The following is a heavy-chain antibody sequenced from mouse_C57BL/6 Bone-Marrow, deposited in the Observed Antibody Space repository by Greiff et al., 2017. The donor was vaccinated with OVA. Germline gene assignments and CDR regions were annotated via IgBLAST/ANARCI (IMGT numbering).Heavy chain of an antibody. D-gene: IGHD1-1*01. J-gene: IGHJ4*01. CDR2: ISSGGDYI. V-gene: IGHV5-9-1*02. Sequence: EVHLVESGAGLVKPGGSLKLSCAASGFTFSSYAMSWVRQTPEKRLEWVAYISSGGDYIYYADTVKGRFTISRDNARNTLYLQMSSLKSEDTAMYYCTDYYGSRDAMDYWGQGTSVTVSS. CDR1: GFTFSSYA. CDR3: TDYYGSRDAMDY.